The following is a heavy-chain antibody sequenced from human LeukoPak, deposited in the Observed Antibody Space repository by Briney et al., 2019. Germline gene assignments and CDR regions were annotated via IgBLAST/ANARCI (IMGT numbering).Heavy chain of an antibody. CDR2: ISGSGRT. CDR3: TKALVDSGYRTEYYFDY. V-gene: IGHV3-23*01. CDR1: GFSFRSYA. J-gene: IGHJ4*02. D-gene: IGHD3-22*01. Sequence: PGGSLRLSCAASGFSFRSYAMNWVRQASGKGLEWVSAISGSGRTFYADSVKGRFTISRDTSKNTLYLQMNSLRGEDTAIYYCTKALVDSGYRTEYYFDYWGQGTLVTVSS.